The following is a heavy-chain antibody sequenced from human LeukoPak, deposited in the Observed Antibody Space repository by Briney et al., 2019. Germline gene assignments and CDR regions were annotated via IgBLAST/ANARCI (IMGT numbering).Heavy chain of an antibody. CDR1: GFTFDDYA. V-gene: IGHV3-43D*03. CDR2: ISWDGGST. J-gene: IGHJ6*03. CDR3: AKDIGQNYYYYYMDV. Sequence: PGGSLRLSCAASGFTFDDYAMHWVHQAPGKGLEWVSLISWDGGSTYYADSVKGRFTISRDNSKNSLYLQMNSLRAEDTALYYCAKDIGQNYYYYYMDVWGKGTTVTVSS.